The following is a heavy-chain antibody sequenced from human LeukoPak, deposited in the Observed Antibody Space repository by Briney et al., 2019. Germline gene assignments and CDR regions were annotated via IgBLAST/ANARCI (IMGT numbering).Heavy chain of an antibody. CDR1: GGSFEHYF. CDR3: ARGPGIAAAYDY. J-gene: IGHJ4*02. Sequence: SETLSLTCTVSGGSFEHYFWSWIRQPPGKGLEWIGSIYHSGSTYYNPSLKSRVTISVDTSKNQFSLKLSSVTAADTAVYYCARGPGIAAAYDYWGQGTLVTVSS. CDR2: IYHSGST. V-gene: IGHV4-38-2*02. D-gene: IGHD6-13*01.